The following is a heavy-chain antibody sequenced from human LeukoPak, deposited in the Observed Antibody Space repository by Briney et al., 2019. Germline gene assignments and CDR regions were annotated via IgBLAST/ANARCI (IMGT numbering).Heavy chain of an antibody. CDR1: GFTLSTYW. CDR2: IKQDGSEK. CDR3: ARDVPYTMVRGVIPGDY. Sequence: PWRSLRLSCAASGFTLSTYWMSSVRQAAGPGRGWLANIKQDGSEKSYVASVKGRFTISRDNAKNSLYLQMNSLRAEDTAVYYCARDVPYTMVRGVIPGDYWGQGTLVTASS. D-gene: IGHD3-10*01. V-gene: IGHV3-7*01. J-gene: IGHJ4*02.